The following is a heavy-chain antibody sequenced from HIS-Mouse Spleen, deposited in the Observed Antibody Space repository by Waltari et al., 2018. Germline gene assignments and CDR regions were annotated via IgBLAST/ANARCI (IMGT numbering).Heavy chain of an antibody. CDR3: AREIPYSSSWYDWYFDL. J-gene: IGHJ2*01. D-gene: IGHD6-13*01. Sequence: QLQLQESAPGLVQPPETLSLPRTVPGGSISRRRDYCGRVRQPPGKGLEWIGSIYYSGSTYYNPSLKSRVTISVDTSKNQFSLKLSSVTAADTAVYYCAREIPYSSSWYDWYFDLWGRGTLVTVSS. CDR1: GGSISRRRDY. CDR2: IYYSGST. V-gene: IGHV4-39*07.